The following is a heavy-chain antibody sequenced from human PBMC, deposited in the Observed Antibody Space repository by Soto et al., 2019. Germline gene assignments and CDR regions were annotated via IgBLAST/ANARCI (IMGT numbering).Heavy chain of an antibody. J-gene: IGHJ5*02. CDR1: GFTFSSYW. Sequence: GGSLRLSCAASGFTFSSYWMSWVRQAPGKGLEWVANIKEDGSEKSYVDSVKGRFTTSRDNAKNSLYLQMNSLRAEDTAVYYCARETDCSSIRCYNGKWFDPWGQGTLVTVSS. D-gene: IGHD2-2*02. V-gene: IGHV3-7*01. CDR2: IKEDGSEK. CDR3: ARETDCSSIRCYNGKWFDP.